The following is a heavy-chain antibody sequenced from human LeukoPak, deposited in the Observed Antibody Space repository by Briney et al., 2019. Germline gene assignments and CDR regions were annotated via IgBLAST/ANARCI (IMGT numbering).Heavy chain of an antibody. V-gene: IGHV3-23*01. CDR3: ASRAASETYFALFDY. CDR2: ITGSGGST. CDR1: GLTFSSHA. J-gene: IGHJ4*02. D-gene: IGHD1-26*01. Sequence: PGGSLRLSCVASGLTFSSHAMTWVRQTAGKGLEWVAGITGSGGSTYHADSVKGRFTISRHNTKNTLYMQMNNPRAEAPAVYYCASRAASETYFALFDYWGQRTLVTVSS.